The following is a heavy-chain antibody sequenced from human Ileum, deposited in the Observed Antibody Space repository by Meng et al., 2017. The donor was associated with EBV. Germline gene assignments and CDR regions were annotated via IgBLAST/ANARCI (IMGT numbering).Heavy chain of an antibody. J-gene: IGHJ5*02. CDR3: ARWDARFDA. V-gene: IGHV3-53*01. CDR1: GCTVSSSY. Sequence: VESGGGVNQPGGSLRLSCAASGCTVSSSYMSWVRQAPGKGLELVSVIYSDGRTYYADTVKGRFTISRDSSKSTLFLQMNSLRVEDTAVYYCARWDARFDAWGQGTLVTVSS. CDR2: IYSDGRT. D-gene: IGHD1-26*01.